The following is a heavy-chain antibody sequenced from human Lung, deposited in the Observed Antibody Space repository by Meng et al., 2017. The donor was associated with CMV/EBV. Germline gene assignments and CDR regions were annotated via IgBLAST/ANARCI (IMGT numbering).Heavy chain of an antibody. Sequence: GESLKISCAASGFTFSRYEMSWVRQTPEKALEWIAYIKNTGDTIYYADSVKGRFIIPRDNAKNSLYLQMNSLKAEDTAVYYCARGSGSNWAECFQFWGQGNLV. D-gene: IGHD1-26*01. CDR2: IKNTGDTI. V-gene: IGHV3-48*03. J-gene: IGHJ1*01. CDR1: GFTFSRYE. CDR3: ARGSGSNWAECFQF.